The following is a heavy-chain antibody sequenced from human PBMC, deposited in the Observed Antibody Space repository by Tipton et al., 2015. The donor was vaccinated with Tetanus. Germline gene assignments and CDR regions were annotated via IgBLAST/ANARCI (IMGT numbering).Heavy chain of an antibody. V-gene: IGHV4-34*01. J-gene: IGHJ6*02. CDR2: INHGGST. CDR3: ARDDYYDGRGLYYYGLDV. D-gene: IGHD3-22*01. CDR1: GGSFSGYY. Sequence: TLSLTCAVYGGSFSGYYWSWIRQPPGKGLEWIGEINHGGSTNYNPSLKSRVTISVDTSKNQFSLKVSSVTAADTAVYYCARDDYYDGRGLYYYGLDVWGQGTTVTVSS.